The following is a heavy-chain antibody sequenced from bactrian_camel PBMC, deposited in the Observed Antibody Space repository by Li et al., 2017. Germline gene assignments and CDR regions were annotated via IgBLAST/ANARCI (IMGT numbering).Heavy chain of an antibody. CDR1: GFPFNTHA. D-gene: IGHD1*01. CDR2: IHADGKT. Sequence: DVQLVESGGGSVQPGGSLTLSCVASGFPFNTHAMTWVRQAPGKELEWVSAIHADGKTYYTNAVKGRFTISRDNDKNTLTLHLNNLTTEDTAMYYCSKGDVRAWMNYAGVQKKYGPGTQVTVS. J-gene: IGHJ4*01. V-gene: IGHV3S31*01.